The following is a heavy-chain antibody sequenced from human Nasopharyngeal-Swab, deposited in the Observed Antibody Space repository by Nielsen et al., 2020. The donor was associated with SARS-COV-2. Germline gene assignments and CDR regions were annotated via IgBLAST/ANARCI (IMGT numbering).Heavy chain of an antibody. J-gene: IGHJ4*02. CDR2: IYYSGST. Sequence: SATLSLTCTVSGGSISSGGYYWSWIRQHPGKGLEWIGYIYYSGSTYYNPSLKSRVTISVDTSKNQFSLKLSSVTAADTAVYYCARRGKIWFGDRSFDYWGQGTLVTVSS. CDR1: GGSISSGGYY. D-gene: IGHD3-10*01. CDR3: ARRGKIWFGDRSFDY. V-gene: IGHV4-31*03.